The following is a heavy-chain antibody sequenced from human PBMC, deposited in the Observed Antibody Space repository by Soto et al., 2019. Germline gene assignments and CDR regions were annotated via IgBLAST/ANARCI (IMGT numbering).Heavy chain of an antibody. CDR3: ARHVPAAGYYNGMDV. V-gene: IGHV1-69*12. Sequence: QVQLVQSGAEVKKPGSSVKVSCKASGGTFSSYAISWVRQAPGQGLEWMGGIIPIFGTANYAEKFQGRVTITADESTSTAYMELSSLRSEDTALYYCARHVPAAGYYNGMDVWGQGTTVTVSS. CDR2: IIPIFGTA. D-gene: IGHD2-2*01. CDR1: GGTFSSYA. J-gene: IGHJ6*02.